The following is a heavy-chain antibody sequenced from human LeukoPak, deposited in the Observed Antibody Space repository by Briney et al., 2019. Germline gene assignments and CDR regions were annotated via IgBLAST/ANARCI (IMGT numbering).Heavy chain of an antibody. CDR2: IYSGGNT. J-gene: IGHJ5*02. CDR3: ARDRGWFDP. CDR1: RLVVSSDY. Sequence: GGSLRLSCAASRLVVSSDYMAWVRQAPGKGLEWVSVIYSGGNTYYADSVKGRFTISRDNSKNTLYLQMNSLRAEDTAVYYCARDRGWFDPWGLGTLVTVSS. V-gene: IGHV3-66*01.